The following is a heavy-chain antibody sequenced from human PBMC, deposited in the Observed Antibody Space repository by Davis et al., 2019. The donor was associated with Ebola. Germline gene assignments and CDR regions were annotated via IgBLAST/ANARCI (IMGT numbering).Heavy chain of an antibody. V-gene: IGHV3-43*01. CDR2: ISWDGGST. J-gene: IGHJ6*02. CDR1: GFTFSSYA. CDR3: AKDISEGLLFTYGMDV. D-gene: IGHD3-3*01. Sequence: GGSLRLSCAASGFTFSSYAMSWVRQAPGKGLEWVSLISWDGGSTYYADSVKGRFTISRDNSKNSLYLQMNSLRTEDTALYYCAKDISEGLLFTYGMDVWGQGTTVTVSS.